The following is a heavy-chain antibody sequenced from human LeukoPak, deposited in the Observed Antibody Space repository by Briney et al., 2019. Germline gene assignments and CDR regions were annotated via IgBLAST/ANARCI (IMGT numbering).Heavy chain of an antibody. V-gene: IGHV3-7*01. CDR3: ARGWGEKGYCRGGTCNNPLSDY. J-gene: IGHJ4*02. D-gene: IGHD2-15*01. CDR1: GFRFSDYW. CDR2: IKEDGREK. Sequence: GGSLRVSSEASGFRFSDYWMTWVRQAPGKGLEWVANIKEDGREKYYVDSVKGRFTLSKDNAKNSVYLQMNSLGAEDTAVYYCARGWGEKGYCRGGTCNNPLSDYWGQGILVTVSS.